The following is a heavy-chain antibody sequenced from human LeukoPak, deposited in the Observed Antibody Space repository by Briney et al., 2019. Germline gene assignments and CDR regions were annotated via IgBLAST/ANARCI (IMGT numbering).Heavy chain of an antibody. CDR3: AKDLGFSYSFDY. J-gene: IGHJ4*02. Sequence: PGGSLRLSCAASGFTFSSYAMSWVRQAPGKGLEWVSAISGSGGSTYYADSVKGRFTISRDNSKNTLYLQMNSLRAEDAAVYYCAKDLGFSYSFDYWGQGTLVTVSS. V-gene: IGHV3-23*01. CDR1: GFTFSSYA. D-gene: IGHD1-26*01. CDR2: ISGSGGST.